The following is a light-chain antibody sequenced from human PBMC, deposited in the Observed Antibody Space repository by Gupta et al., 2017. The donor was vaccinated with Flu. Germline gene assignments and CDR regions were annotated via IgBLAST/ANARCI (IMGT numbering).Light chain of an antibody. CDR2: EVA. Sequence: QSALTQPASVSGSPGQSITIPCTGSSTDIAFYDLVSWYQQHPGKAPTLILYEVARRPSGVSHRFSGAKSGNTASLTISGLQPEDEATYYCSSYSGVSTCLFGGGTTLT. CDR1: STDIAFYDL. CDR3: SSYSGVSTCL. V-gene: IGLV2-23*02. J-gene: IGLJ3*02.